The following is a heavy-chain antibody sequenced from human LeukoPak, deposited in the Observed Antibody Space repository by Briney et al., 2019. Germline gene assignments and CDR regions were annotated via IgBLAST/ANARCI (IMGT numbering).Heavy chain of an antibody. D-gene: IGHD3-10*01. CDR1: GGSISSSSYY. CDR2: IYYSGST. Sequence: SETLSLTCTVSGGSISSSSYYWGWIRQPPGKGLEWIVSIYYSGSTYYNPSLKSRVTISVDTSKNQFSLKLSSVTAADTAVYYCARTHYYGSGSQYYFDYWGQGTLVTVSS. CDR3: ARTHYYGSGSQYYFDY. V-gene: IGHV4-39*01. J-gene: IGHJ4*02.